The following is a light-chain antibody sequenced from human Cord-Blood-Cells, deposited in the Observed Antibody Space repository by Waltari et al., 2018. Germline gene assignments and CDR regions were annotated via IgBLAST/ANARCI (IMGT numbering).Light chain of an antibody. CDR2: KDS. V-gene: IGLV3-16*01. CDR3: LSADSSATYWV. CDR1: ALPKKY. Sequence: SYELTQPPSVSVSLGQMARITCSGEALPKKYAYGYQQKPGQFPVLVIYKDSERPSGIPERFSGSSSGTIVTLTISGVQAEDEADYYCLSADSSATYWVFGGGTKLTVL. J-gene: IGLJ3*02.